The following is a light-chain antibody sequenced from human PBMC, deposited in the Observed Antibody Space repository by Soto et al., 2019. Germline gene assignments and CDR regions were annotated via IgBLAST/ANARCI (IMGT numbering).Light chain of an antibody. Sequence: QPVLTQSPSASASLGASVKLTCTLSSGHSSYAIAWHQQQPEKGPRYLMKVNSDGTHSKADGIPDRFSGSSSGAERYLTISSLQSEDEADYYCQTWGTGIGVFGTGTKLTVL. CDR2: VNSDGTH. CDR3: QTWGTGIGV. V-gene: IGLV4-69*01. CDR1: SGHSSYA. J-gene: IGLJ1*01.